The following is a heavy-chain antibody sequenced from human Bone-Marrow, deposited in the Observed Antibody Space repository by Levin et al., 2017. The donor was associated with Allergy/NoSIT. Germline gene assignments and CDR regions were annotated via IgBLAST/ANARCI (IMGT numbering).Heavy chain of an antibody. CDR1: GGSISSGSYY. V-gene: IGHV4-61*02. J-gene: IGHJ4*02. D-gene: IGHD3-16*01. CDR2: IYTSGST. CDR3: ARESGYAARLDY. Sequence: PSETLSLTCTVSGGSISSGSYYWTWIRQPAGKGLEWIGRIYTSGSTNYSPSLKSRVTISADTSKTQVSLRLTSVTAAGTAIYYCARESGYAARLDYWGQGTLVTVSS.